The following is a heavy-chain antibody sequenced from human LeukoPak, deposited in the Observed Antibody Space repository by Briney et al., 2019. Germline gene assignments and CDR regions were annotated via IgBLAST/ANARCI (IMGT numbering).Heavy chain of an antibody. Sequence: GESLKISCKGSGYSFTNYWIGWVRQMPGKGLEWMGIIYPGDSDTRYSASFQGQVTISADKSITTAYLQWSSLKASDTAMYYCARRMVRGVIISWFDPWGQGTLVTVSS. D-gene: IGHD3-10*01. CDR2: IYPGDSDT. CDR3: ARRMVRGVIISWFDP. CDR1: GYSFTNYW. V-gene: IGHV5-51*01. J-gene: IGHJ5*02.